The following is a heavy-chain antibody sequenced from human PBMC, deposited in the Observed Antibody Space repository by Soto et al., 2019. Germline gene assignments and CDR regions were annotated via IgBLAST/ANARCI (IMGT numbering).Heavy chain of an antibody. Sequence: PGWSLRLSCQASGFNFDHYGMHWVRQAPGKGLEWVAVITYDGSNKYYADSMKRRFTISRDNSKNTLSLHLNTLKPEDTALYHCAKDRVGGTCYTSLGFWGQGTLVTVSS. CDR2: ITYDGSNK. D-gene: IGHD3-16*02. CDR3: AKDRVGGTCYTSLGF. V-gene: IGHV3-30*18. CDR1: GFNFDHYG. J-gene: IGHJ4*02.